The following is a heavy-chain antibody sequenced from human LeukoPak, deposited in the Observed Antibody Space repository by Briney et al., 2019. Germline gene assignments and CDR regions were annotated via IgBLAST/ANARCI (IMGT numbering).Heavy chain of an antibody. Sequence: PSQTLSLTCTVSGGSISSGDYYWSWIRQPPGKGLEWIGYMYYSGSTYYNPSLNSRVNISLDTSKNQFSLKLSSVTAADTAVYYCARAPYYYNSGSYSRWYFDLWGRGTLVIVSS. CDR2: MYYSGST. CDR1: GGSISSGDYY. CDR3: ARAPYYYNSGSYSRWYFDL. J-gene: IGHJ2*01. D-gene: IGHD3-10*01. V-gene: IGHV4-30-4*01.